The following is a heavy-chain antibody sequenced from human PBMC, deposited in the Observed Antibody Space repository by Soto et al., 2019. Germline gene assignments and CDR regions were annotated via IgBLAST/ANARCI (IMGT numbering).Heavy chain of an antibody. CDR1: GYTFTSYD. CDR3: ARERTGTTSMDV. Sequence: QVQLVQSGAEVKKPGASVKVSCKASGYTFTSYDINWVRQATGQGLEWMGWMNPNSGNTGYAQKXXGXXTMTRNTSRSTAYMELSSLRSEDTAVYYCARERTGTTSMDVWGQGTTVTVSS. J-gene: IGHJ6*02. V-gene: IGHV1-8*01. CDR2: MNPNSGNT. D-gene: IGHD1-1*01.